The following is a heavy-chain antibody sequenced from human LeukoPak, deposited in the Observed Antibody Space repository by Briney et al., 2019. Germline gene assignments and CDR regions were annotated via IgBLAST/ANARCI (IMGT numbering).Heavy chain of an antibody. D-gene: IGHD1-26*01. V-gene: IGHV4-39*01. CDR3: ASIVGATPDFDY. CDR2: IYYSGST. Sequence: PSETLSLTCTVSGGSISSSSYYWGWIRQPPGKGLEWIGSIYYSGSTYYNPSLKSRVTISVDTSKNQFSLKLSSVTAADTAVYYCASIVGATPDFDYWGQGTLVTVSS. CDR1: GGSISSSSYY. J-gene: IGHJ4*02.